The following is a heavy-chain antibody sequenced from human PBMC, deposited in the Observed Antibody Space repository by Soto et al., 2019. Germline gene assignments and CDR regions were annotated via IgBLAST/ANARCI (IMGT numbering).Heavy chain of an antibody. D-gene: IGHD3-22*01. V-gene: IGHV4-34*01. CDR3: ARADDSSGYRLLDY. Sequence: QVQLQQWGAGLLKPSETLSLTCAVYGGSFSGYYWSWIRQPPGKGLEWIGEINHSGSTNYNPSLKSRVTISVDTSKNQFSLRLSSVTAADTAVYYCARADDSSGYRLLDYWGQGTLVTVSS. CDR1: GGSFSGYY. J-gene: IGHJ4*02. CDR2: INHSGST.